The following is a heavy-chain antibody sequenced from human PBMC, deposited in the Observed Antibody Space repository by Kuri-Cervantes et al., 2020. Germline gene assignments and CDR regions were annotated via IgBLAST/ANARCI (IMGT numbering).Heavy chain of an antibody. V-gene: IGHV3-48*04. CDR3: ARAVSGNDFWSGYYTGYYYYYYMDV. J-gene: IGHJ6*03. CDR2: IKSETDGGTR. Sequence: GGSLRPSCAASGFTFSSYSMNWVRQAPGKGLGWVGRIKSETDGGTRDYAAPVKGRFTISRDNAKNSLYLQMNSLRAEDTAVYYCARAVSGNDFWSGYYTGYYYYYYMDVWGKGTTVTVSS. CDR1: GFTFSSYS. D-gene: IGHD3-3*01.